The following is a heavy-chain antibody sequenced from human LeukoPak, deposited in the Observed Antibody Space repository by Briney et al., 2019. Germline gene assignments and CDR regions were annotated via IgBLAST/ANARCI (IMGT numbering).Heavy chain of an antibody. CDR3: ARVGYCSSTSRYMADLRY. CDR1: GYTFTSYA. D-gene: IGHD2-2*02. J-gene: IGHJ4*02. V-gene: IGHV1-3*01. CDR2: INAGNGNT. Sequence: GASVEVSCKASGYTFTSYAMHWVRQAPGQRLEWMGWINAGNGNTKYSQKFQGRVTITRDTSASTAYMELSSLRSEDTAVYYCARVGYCSSTSRYMADLRYWGQGTLVTVSS.